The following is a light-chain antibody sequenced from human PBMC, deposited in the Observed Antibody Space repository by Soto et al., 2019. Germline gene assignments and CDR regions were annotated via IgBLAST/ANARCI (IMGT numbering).Light chain of an antibody. CDR1: SSNIASNP. Sequence: QSVLTQPPSASGTPGQRVTISCSGSSSNIASNPVNWYQQFPGTAPKLVIYSNNHRPSGVPDRFSGSRSGSSASLAISGLQSEDEAHYYCAAWDDSVSGPLFGGGTKLTVL. CDR3: AAWDDSVSGPL. CDR2: SNN. V-gene: IGLV1-44*01. J-gene: IGLJ3*02.